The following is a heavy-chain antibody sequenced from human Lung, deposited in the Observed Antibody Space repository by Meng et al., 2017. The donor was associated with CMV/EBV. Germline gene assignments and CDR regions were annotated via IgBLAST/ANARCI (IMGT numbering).Heavy chain of an antibody. Sequence: GSLSLTCTGSGGSISSYYWSWIRQPPGKGLEGIGYIYYSGSTNYNPSLKSRVTISVDTSKNQFSLKLSSVTAADTAVYYCASGRFWEWLFGDYWGQGTXVTVSS. CDR1: GGSISSYY. D-gene: IGHD3-3*01. V-gene: IGHV4-59*01. J-gene: IGHJ4*02. CDR3: ASGRFWEWLFGDY. CDR2: IYYSGST.